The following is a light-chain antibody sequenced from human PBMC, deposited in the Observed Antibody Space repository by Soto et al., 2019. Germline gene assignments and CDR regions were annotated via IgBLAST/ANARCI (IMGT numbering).Light chain of an antibody. Sequence: EIVLTQSPGTLSLYPGESATLSCRASQRISRASLAWYQQRPGQAPRLLIYGTSNRATGVSDRVSGSASGTDFTITSTSLEPEDLACYYCQQYDSSPPFTFGPGTRLEIK. CDR2: GTS. V-gene: IGKV3-20*01. J-gene: IGKJ5*01. CDR3: QQYDSSPPFT. CDR1: QRISRAS.